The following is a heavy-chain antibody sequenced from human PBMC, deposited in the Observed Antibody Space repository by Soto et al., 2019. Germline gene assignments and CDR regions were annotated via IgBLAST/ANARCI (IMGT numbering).Heavy chain of an antibody. CDR2: IKSKTDGGTT. D-gene: IGHD6-13*01. V-gene: IGHV3-15*01. CDR3: TTGVTAAGPLDDAFDI. J-gene: IGHJ3*02. CDR1: GFTFSNAW. Sequence: GGSLRLSCAASGFTFSNAWMSWVRQAPGKGLEWVGRIKSKTDGGTTDYAAPVKGRFTISRDDSKNTLYLQMNSLKTEDTAVYSCTTGVTAAGPLDDAFDIWGQGTMVTVSS.